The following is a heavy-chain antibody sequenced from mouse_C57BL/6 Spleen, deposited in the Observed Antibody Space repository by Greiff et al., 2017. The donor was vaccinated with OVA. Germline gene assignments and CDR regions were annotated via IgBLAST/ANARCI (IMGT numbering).Heavy chain of an antibody. CDR3: ARHSLYYSNWYFDV. CDR2: IDPSDSYT. J-gene: IGHJ1*03. D-gene: IGHD2-5*01. V-gene: IGHV1-69*01. Sequence: QVQLQQPGAELVMPGASVKLSCKASGYTFTSYWMHWVKQRPGQGLEWIGEIDPSDSYTNYNQKFKGKSTLTVDKSSSTAYMQLSSLTSEDSAVYYCARHSLYYSNWYFDVWGTGTTVTVSS. CDR1: GYTFTSYW.